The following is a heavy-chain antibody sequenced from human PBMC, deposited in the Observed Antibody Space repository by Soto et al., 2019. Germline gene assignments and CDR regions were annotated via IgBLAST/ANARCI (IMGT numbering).Heavy chain of an antibody. D-gene: IGHD2-21*02. CDR2: INPSGGYT. CDR1: GYTFTSYY. V-gene: IGHV1-46*03. J-gene: IGHJ4*02. Sequence: ASVKVSCKASGYTFTSYYMNWVRQAPGQGLEWLGIINPSGGYTTYAQRFLGRVTMTSDTSTSTVHMELGSLTSEDTAVYYCARGGGIVVVTAPYDHWXQGTLVPVGS. CDR3: ARGGGIVVVTAPYDH.